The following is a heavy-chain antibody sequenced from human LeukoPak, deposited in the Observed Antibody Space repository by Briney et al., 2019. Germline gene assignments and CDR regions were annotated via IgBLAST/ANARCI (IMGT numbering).Heavy chain of an antibody. V-gene: IGHV3-48*03. J-gene: IGHJ4*02. D-gene: IGHD6-19*01. Sequence: GGSLRLSCAASGFTFSSYEMNWVRQAPGKGLEWVSYISSSGSTIYYADSVKGRFTISIDNAKNSLYLQMNSLRAEDTAVYYCARDVVLSGWNSFDYWGQGTLVTVSS. CDR2: ISSSGSTI. CDR1: GFTFSSYE. CDR3: ARDVVLSGWNSFDY.